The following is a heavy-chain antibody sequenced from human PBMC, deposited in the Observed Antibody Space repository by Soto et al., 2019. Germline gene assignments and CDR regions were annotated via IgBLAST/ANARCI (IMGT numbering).Heavy chain of an antibody. Sequence: QITLKESGPTLVKPTQTLTLTCTFSGFSLTTRGVGVGWIRQPPGKALECLALIYWDDDTRYSPSLQSRLSITKVTSKTQVVLTMTNVDPVDTATYYCAHIPNYYQYAWSVPWGQGTLVSVSS. V-gene: IGHV2-5*02. CDR2: IYWDDDT. CDR3: AHIPNYYQYAWSVP. J-gene: IGHJ5*02. CDR1: GFSLTTRGVG. D-gene: IGHD3-16*01.